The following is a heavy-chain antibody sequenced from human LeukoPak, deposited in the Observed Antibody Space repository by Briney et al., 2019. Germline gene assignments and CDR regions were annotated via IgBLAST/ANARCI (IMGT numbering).Heavy chain of an antibody. CDR2: IYYSGST. CDR3: ARDAGRGYSYGAYWYFDL. J-gene: IGHJ2*01. D-gene: IGHD5-18*01. CDR1: GGSISSSSYY. Sequence: SETLSLTCTVSGGSISSSSYYWGWIRQPPGKGLEWIGSIYYSGSTYYNPSLKSRVTIPVDTSKNQFSLKLSSVTAADTAVYYCARDAGRGYSYGAYWYFDLWGRGTLVTVSS. V-gene: IGHV4-39*07.